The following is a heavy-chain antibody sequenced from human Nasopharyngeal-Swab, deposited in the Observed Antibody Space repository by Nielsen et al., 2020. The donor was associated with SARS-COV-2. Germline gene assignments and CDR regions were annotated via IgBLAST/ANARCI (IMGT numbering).Heavy chain of an antibody. CDR3: ARRAARDGYNYEVDP. J-gene: IGHJ5*02. D-gene: IGHD5-24*01. V-gene: IGHV5-51*01. Sequence: GGSLRLSCTGFGYSFANYWIGWVRQMPGKALEWRGSIYPGNSDTRYSPAFHGRVTISADKSINTAYLQWTSLRASDTAVYYCARRAARDGYNYEVDPWGQGTLVTVSS. CDR2: IYPGNSDT. CDR1: GYSFANYW.